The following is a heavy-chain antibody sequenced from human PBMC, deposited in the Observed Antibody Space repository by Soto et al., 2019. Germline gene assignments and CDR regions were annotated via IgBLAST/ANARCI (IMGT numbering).Heavy chain of an antibody. J-gene: IGHJ4*02. CDR3: AKDQGDYFIRSGWYGTKIH. Sequence: PGWSLRLSCAASGFTFSSYAMSWVRQAPGKGLEWVSAISGSGGITYYADSVKGRFTIPRDNSKNTLYLQMNSLRAEDTAVYYCAKDQGDYFIRSGWYGTKIHWGQGTLVTASS. V-gene: IGHV3-23*01. CDR2: ISGSGGIT. D-gene: IGHD6-19*01. CDR1: GFTFSSYA.